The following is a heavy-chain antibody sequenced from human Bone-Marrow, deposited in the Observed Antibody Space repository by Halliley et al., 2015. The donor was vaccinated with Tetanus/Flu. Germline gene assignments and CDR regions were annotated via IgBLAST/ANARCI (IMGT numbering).Heavy chain of an antibody. Sequence: GGLGRIDPRDSYTNYSPSFQDRVTISIDASINTVFLQWDSLKASDTAVYYCAGGSIRNHFDYWGQGALVTVSS. CDR3: AGGSIRNHFDY. J-gene: IGHJ4*02. V-gene: IGHV5-10-1*01. D-gene: IGHD3-10*01. CDR2: IDPRDSYT.